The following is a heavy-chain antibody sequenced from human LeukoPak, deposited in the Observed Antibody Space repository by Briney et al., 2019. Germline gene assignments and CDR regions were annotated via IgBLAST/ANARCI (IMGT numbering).Heavy chain of an antibody. CDR1: GVSINDYY. J-gene: IGHJ4*02. CDR3: ARIRCGHSGSLCYNH. CDR2: ISHNEGT. Sequence: SETLSLTCGAFGVSINDYYWSWIRQSPGKGLEWIGEISHNEGTRYNPSLESRVTMSVGTSENQLSLKLIFVTAADTAVYYRARIRCGHSGSLCYNHWGLGTLVTVSS. V-gene: IGHV4-34*01. D-gene: IGHD2-21*01.